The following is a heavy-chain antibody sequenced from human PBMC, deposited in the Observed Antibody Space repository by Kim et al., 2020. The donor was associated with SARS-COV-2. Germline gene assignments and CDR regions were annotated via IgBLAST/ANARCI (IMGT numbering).Heavy chain of an antibody. CDR1: GFTFSSYS. CDR3: AKDPARSSSYRAHRE. J-gene: IGHJ4*02. CDR2: ISGSGGST. V-gene: IGHV3-23*01. Sequence: GGSLRLSCAASGFTFSSYSMSWFRQAPGNVLEWVSSISGSGGSTYFADSVKGRFTISRDNSKNTLYLQMSTLRAEDTAVYFCAKDPARSSSYRAHREWGQGALVTVSS. D-gene: IGHD6-6*01.